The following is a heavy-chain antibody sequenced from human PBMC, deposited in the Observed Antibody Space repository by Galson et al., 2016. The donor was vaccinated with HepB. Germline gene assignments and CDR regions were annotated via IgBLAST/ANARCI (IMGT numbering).Heavy chain of an antibody. CDR3: ARLLTCGDSPGSCYWFDP. V-gene: IGHV1-69*13. Sequence: SVKVSCKASGGTFSTYAINWVRQAPGQGLEWMGGLIAIFGAPHYAQNFQGRLPITADESTSTAYMELRSLRPDDTAVYYCARLLTCGDSPGSCYWFDPWGQGTRVTVSS. J-gene: IGHJ5*02. CDR2: LIAIFGAP. CDR1: GGTFSTYA. D-gene: IGHD2-15*01.